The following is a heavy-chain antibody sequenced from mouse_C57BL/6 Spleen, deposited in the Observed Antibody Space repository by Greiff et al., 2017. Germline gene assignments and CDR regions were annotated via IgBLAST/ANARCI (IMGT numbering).Heavy chain of an antibody. CDR1: GYTFTDYN. Sequence: VQLQQSGPELVKPGASVKMSCKASGYTFTDYNMHWVKPSHGKSLEWIGYINPNNGGTSYNQKFKGKATLTVNKSSSTAYMALRSLTSEDSAVYYCAITTVVEDWYFDVWGTGTTVTVSS. J-gene: IGHJ1*03. V-gene: IGHV1-22*01. D-gene: IGHD1-1*01. CDR3: AITTVVEDWYFDV. CDR2: INPNNGGT.